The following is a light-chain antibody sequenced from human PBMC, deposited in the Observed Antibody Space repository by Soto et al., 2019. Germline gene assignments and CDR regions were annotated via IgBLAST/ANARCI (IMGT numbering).Light chain of an antibody. CDR1: QTVSTY. Sequence: DTQMTQSPSSLSASVGDRISITCRASQTVSTYLNWYQQKPGNPPKLLIYEESTLHSGVPSRFSGRKVGTQFILTIDSLQPEDFATYYCQQVKSYPRTFGGGTKVEIK. V-gene: IGKV1-9*01. CDR2: EES. CDR3: QQVKSYPRT. J-gene: IGKJ4*01.